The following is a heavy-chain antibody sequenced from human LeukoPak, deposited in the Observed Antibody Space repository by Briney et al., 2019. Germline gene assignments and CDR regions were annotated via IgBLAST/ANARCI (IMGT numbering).Heavy chain of an antibody. J-gene: IGHJ4*02. V-gene: IGHV3-53*01. Sequence: GGSLRLSCAASGFTVSSNYMSWVRQAPGKGLEWVSVIYSGGSTYYADSVKGRFTISRDNSKNTLYLQMNSLRAEGTAIYYCAKGLRQFDTSMVMFDYWGQGTLVTVSS. CDR3: AKGLRQFDTSMVMFDY. CDR1: GFTVSSNY. CDR2: IYSGGST. D-gene: IGHD5-18*01.